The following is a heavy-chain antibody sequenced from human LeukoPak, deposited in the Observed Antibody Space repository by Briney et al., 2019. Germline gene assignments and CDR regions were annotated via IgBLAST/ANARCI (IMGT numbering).Heavy chain of an antibody. CDR3: AKGRGRLHVNRGVYNYHYYMEV. V-gene: IGHV1-69*06. Sequence: ASVKVSCKAAGDTISAYSLNWVRQAPGQGLEWMGGIIPIFGRAYYAQNLQGRVTITADKSTSTAYMELSSLGSEDTAIYYYAKGRGRLHVNRGVYNYHYYMEVWGTGTTVIVSS. CDR2: IIPIFGRA. J-gene: IGHJ6*03. CDR1: GDTISAYS. D-gene: IGHD3-10*01.